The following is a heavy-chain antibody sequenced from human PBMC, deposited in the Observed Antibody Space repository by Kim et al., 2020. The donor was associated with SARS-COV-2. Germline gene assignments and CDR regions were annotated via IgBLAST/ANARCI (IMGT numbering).Heavy chain of an antibody. CDR2: SEK. CDR3: ARGQDNFDY. V-gene: IGHV3-7*01. J-gene: IGHJ4*02. Sequence: SEKYYVDSVKGRFTISRDNAKNSLYLQRNSLRAEDTAVYYCARGQDNFDYWGQGTLVTVSS.